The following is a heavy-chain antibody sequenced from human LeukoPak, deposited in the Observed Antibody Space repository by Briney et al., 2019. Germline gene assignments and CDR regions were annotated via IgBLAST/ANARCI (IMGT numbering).Heavy chain of an antibody. CDR3: TRQGSYFNY. CDR1: SGSIDNYY. CDR2: IYYNGNT. J-gene: IGHJ4*02. Sequence: PSDTLSLTCTVSSGSIDNYYWSWIRQPPGKGLEWIGYIYYNGNTNYNPSLKSRVTISVDTSKNQFSLNLSSVTAADTAMYYCTRQGSYFNYWGQGTLVTVSS. V-gene: IGHV4-59*08. D-gene: IGHD3-10*01.